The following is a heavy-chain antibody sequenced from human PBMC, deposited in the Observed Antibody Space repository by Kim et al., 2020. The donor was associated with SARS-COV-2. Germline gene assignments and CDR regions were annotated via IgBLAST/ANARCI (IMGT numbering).Heavy chain of an antibody. Sequence: TGYAQKFQGRVTMTRNTSISTAYMELSSLRSEDTAVYYCARGRLQLWLLYWGQGTLVTVSS. D-gene: IGHD5-18*01. V-gene: IGHV1-8*01. CDR2: T. CDR3: ARGRLQLWLLY. J-gene: IGHJ4*02.